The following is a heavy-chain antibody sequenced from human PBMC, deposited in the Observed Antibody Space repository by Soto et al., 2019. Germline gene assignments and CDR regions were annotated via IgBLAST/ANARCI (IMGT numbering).Heavy chain of an antibody. CDR3: AKDRRAHSSGWYAY. J-gene: IGHJ4*02. D-gene: IGHD6-19*01. V-gene: IGHV3-23*01. CDR1: GFTFSSYA. Sequence: GGSLRLSCAASGFTFSSYAMSWVRQAPGKGLEWVSAISGSGGSTYYAGSVKGRFTISRDNSKNTLYLQMNSLRAEDTAVYYCAKDRRAHSSGWYAYWGQGTLVTVSS. CDR2: ISGSGGST.